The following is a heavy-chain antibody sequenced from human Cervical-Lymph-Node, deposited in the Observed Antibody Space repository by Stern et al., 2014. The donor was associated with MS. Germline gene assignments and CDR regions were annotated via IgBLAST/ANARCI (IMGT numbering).Heavy chain of an antibody. J-gene: IGHJ4*02. CDR2: LNPNSDDP. CDR3: AREATRIIVGIDY. CDR1: GYDFTGFF. D-gene: IGHD2/OR15-2a*01. Sequence: VHLVESGAKMERPGASVRVSCKASGYDFTGFFIHWVRQVPGQGLEWMGRLNPNSDDPTYAQNFQDRVTLTSDTSIGTAYLELSRLTSADTAVYYCAREATRIIVGIDYWGQGTPVTVSS. V-gene: IGHV1-2*06.